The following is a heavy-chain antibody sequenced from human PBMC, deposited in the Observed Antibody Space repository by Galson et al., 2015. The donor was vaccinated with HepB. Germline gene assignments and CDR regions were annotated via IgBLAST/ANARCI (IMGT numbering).Heavy chain of an antibody. CDR2: ISSGGGTQ. CDR1: GFTFSNHG. J-gene: IGHJ2*01. CDR3: AKEIMVHAGDWYFDL. D-gene: IGHD2-8*01. V-gene: IGHV3-30*18. Sequence: SLRLSCAASGFTFSNHGIHWVRQAPGKGLEWVAVISSGGGTQYLAGSARGRVTLSRDNPKNTVYLQMNSLGAEDAAVYYCAKEIMVHAGDWYFDLWGRGTLVTVSS.